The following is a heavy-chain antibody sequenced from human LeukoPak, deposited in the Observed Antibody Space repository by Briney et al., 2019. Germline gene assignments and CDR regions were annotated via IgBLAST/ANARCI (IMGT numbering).Heavy chain of an antibody. D-gene: IGHD6-13*01. J-gene: IGHJ4*02. Sequence: SETLSLTCAVSGYSISSGYYWGWIRPPPGKGLEWIGSIYHSGSTYYNPSLKSRVTISVDTSKNQFSLKLSSVTAADTAVYYCARGREQQTLFYWGQGTLVTVSS. CDR2: IYHSGST. CDR3: ARGREQQTLFY. V-gene: IGHV4-38-2*01. CDR1: GYSISSGYY.